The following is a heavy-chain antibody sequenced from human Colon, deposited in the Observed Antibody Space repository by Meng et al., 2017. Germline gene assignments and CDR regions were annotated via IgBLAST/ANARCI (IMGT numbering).Heavy chain of an antibody. CDR3: ARGRYSGYLP. D-gene: IGHD5-12*01. CDR2: INHSGST. J-gene: IGHJ5*02. V-gene: IGHV4-34*01. Sequence: QGHLQQWGAGLLKPPETLSLTCAVYGGSFSGYYWSWIRQPPGKGLEWIGEINHSGSTNYNPSLKSRVTISVDTSKNQFSLKLSSVTAADTAVYYCARGRYSGYLPWGQGTLVTVSS. CDR1: GGSFSGYY.